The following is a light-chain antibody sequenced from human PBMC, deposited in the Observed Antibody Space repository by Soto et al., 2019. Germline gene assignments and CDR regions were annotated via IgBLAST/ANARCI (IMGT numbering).Light chain of an antibody. Sequence: EIEMTQSPATLSVSPGERATLSCRASQSVSSNLAWYQQKPGQAPRLLIYGASTRATGIPARFSGSGSGTEFTLTISSLQSEDFAVYYCQQYNNLSFTFGPGTKVDIK. CDR2: GAS. CDR3: QQYNNLSFT. J-gene: IGKJ3*01. V-gene: IGKV3-15*01. CDR1: QSVSSN.